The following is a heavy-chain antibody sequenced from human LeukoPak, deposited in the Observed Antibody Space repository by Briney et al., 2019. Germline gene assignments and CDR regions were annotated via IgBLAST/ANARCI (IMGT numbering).Heavy chain of an antibody. Sequence: KPSETLSLTCTVSGGSISSYYWSWIRQPAGKGLEWVGRIYTSGSTNYNPSLKSRVTISVDKFKNQFSLKLSSVTAADTAVYYCARGAAKKAFDIWGQGTMVTVSS. CDR1: GGSISSYY. V-gene: IGHV4-4*07. CDR3: ARGAAKKAFDI. J-gene: IGHJ3*02. CDR2: IYTSGST. D-gene: IGHD2-15*01.